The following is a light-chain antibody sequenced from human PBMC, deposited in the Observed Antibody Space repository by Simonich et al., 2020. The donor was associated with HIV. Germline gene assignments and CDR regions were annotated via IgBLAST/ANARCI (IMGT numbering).Light chain of an antibody. CDR2: WTA. V-gene: IGKV4-1*01. J-gene: IGKJ4*01. Sequence: DIVMTQSPDSLAVSLGERATINCKSSQSILYSFNYKNYLTGYQQKPGQPPNLLIYWTASRESGVPDRFSGGGSGTAFTLIISSLQAEDVAVYYCQQYYSTPLTFGEGTKVEIK. CDR3: QQYYSTPLT. CDR1: QSILYSFNYKNY.